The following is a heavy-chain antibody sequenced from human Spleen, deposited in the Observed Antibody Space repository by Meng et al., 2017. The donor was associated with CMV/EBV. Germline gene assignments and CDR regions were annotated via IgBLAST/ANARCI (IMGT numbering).Heavy chain of an antibody. CDR3: ATLFGWPYGY. Sequence: SETLSLTCTVSGGSISSSSYYWGWIRQPPGKGLEWIGSIYYSGSTYYNPSLKSRVTISVDTSKKQFSLNLTSVTAADTAVYYCATLFGWPYGYWGQGTLVTVSS. CDR1: GGSISSSSYY. D-gene: IGHD3-3*01. CDR2: IYYSGST. J-gene: IGHJ4*02. V-gene: IGHV4-39*07.